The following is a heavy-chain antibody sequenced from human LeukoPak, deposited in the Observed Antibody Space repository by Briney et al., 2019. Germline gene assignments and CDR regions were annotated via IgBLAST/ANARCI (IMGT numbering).Heavy chain of an antibody. CDR2: INHSGST. Sequence: SETLSLTCAVYGGSFSGYYWSWIRQPPGRGLEWIGEINHSGSTNYNPSLKSRVTISVDTSKNQFSLKLSSVTAADTAVYYCARRSALYYDILTGYYRVGSPMYYFDYWGQGTLVTVSS. CDR1: GGSFSGYY. D-gene: IGHD3-9*01. J-gene: IGHJ4*02. CDR3: ARRSALYYDILTGYYRVGSPMYYFDY. V-gene: IGHV4-34*01.